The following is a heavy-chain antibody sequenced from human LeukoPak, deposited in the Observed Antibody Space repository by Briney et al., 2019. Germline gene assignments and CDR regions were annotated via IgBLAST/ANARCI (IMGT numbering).Heavy chain of an antibody. J-gene: IGHJ4*02. CDR3: ARGRIPNF. V-gene: IGHV4-59*13. D-gene: IGHD2-15*01. Sequence: SETLSLTCSVSGASISNYYWSWIRQPPGKGLEWIGYFYFSGGTNYSPSLKSQVTISVDTSNNQFSLNLRSVTAADTAIYYCARGRIPNFWGQGTLVTVSS. CDR2: FYFSGGT. CDR1: GASISNYY.